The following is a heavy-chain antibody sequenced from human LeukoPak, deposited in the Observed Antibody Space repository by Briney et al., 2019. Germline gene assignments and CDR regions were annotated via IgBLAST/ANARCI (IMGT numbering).Heavy chain of an antibody. D-gene: IGHD2-15*01. CDR3: ARKSLVVGTNAFDI. CDR1: GFTFSDHA. V-gene: IGHV3-21*06. Sequence: GDSLRLSCRSSGFTFSDHAMAWVRQAPGKGLEWVSSIASNNDYRYSADALRGRFTISRDNAKNSLFLQMNSLRPDDTAVYYCARKSLVVGTNAFDIWGQGTMVTVSS. J-gene: IGHJ3*02. CDR2: IASNNDYR.